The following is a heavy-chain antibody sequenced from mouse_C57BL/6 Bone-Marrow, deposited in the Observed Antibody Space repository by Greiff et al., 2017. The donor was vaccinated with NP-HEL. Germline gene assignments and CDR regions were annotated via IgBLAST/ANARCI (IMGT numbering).Heavy chain of an antibody. V-gene: IGHV14-4*01. CDR3: TTWGLLRGY. D-gene: IGHD1-1*01. CDR1: GFNIKDDY. CDR2: IDPENGDT. J-gene: IGHJ2*01. Sequence: EVKLMESGAELVRPGASVKLSCTASGFNIKDDYMHWVKQRPEQGLEWIGWIDPENGDTEYASKFQGKATITADTSSNTAYLQLSSLTSEDTAVYYCTTWGLLRGYWGQGTTLTVSS.